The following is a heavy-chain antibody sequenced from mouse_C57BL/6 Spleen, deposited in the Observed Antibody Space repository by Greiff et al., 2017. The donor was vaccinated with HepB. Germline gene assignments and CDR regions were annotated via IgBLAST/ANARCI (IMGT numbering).Heavy chain of an antibody. CDR1: GYTFTSYW. CDR3: ARSKLGRRGFAY. CDR2: IDPSDSYT. D-gene: IGHD4-1*01. J-gene: IGHJ3*01. V-gene: IGHV1-69*01. Sequence: QVQLQQPGAELVMPGASVKLSCKASGYTFTSYWMHWVKQRPGQGLVWIGEIDPSDSYTNYNQKFKGKSTLTVDKSSSTAYMQLSSLTSEDSAVYYCARSKLGRRGFAYWGQGTLVTVSA.